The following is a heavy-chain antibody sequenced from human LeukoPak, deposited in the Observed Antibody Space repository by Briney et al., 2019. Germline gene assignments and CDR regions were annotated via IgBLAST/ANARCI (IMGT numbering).Heavy chain of an antibody. D-gene: IGHD5/OR15-5a*01. CDR3: ARLRRGYELGRSVPFDY. J-gene: IGHJ4*02. CDR2: IYYSGST. Sequence: SETLSLTCTVSGGSISSSSYYWGWIRQPPGKGLEWIGSIYYSGSTYYNPSLKSRVTISVDTSKNQFSLKLSSVTAADTAVYYCARLRRGYELGRSVPFDYWGQGTLVTVSS. V-gene: IGHV4-39*07. CDR1: GGSISSSSYY.